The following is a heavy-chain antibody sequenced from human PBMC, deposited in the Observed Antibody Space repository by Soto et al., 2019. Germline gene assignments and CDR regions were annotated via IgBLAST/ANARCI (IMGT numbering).Heavy chain of an antibody. D-gene: IGHD5-18*01. Sequence: ASVKVSCKASGYTFTSYAMHWVRQAPGQRLEWMGWINAGNGNTKYSQKFQGRVTITRDTSASTAYMELSSLRSEDTAVYYCARGPTWLRYNYYGMDVWGQGTTVTVSS. V-gene: IGHV1-3*01. CDR2: INAGNGNT. J-gene: IGHJ6*02. CDR3: ARGPTWLRYNYYGMDV. CDR1: GYTFTSYA.